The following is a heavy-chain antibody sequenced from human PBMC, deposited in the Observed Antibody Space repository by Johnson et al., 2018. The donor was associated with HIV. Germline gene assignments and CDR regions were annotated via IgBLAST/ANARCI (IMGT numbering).Heavy chain of an antibody. CDR1: GFTFSTNW. CDR3: AIVQFLADDVYNI. V-gene: IGHV3-74*02. J-gene: IGHJ3*02. D-gene: IGHD3-3*02. Sequence: VQLVESGGALVQPGGSLRLSCVRSGFTFSTNWMHWVRQAPGKGLVWVSRINSDGSSTSYADSVKGRFTISRDNAKNTLYLQMDSQGAEDTAMYYCAIVQFLADDVYNIWGQGTMVTVSS. CDR2: INSDGSST.